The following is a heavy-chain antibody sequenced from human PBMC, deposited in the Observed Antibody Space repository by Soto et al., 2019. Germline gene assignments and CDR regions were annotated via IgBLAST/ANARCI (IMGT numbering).Heavy chain of an antibody. CDR3: ARVTGDTAMGYGMDV. CDR2: IYHSGST. J-gene: IGHJ6*02. Sequence: QVQLQESGPGLVKPSGTLSLTCAVSGGSISSSNWWSWVRQPAGKGLEWMGEIYHSGSTNYNPSLKSRVTISVDKSKNQFTLKLSSVTAADTAVYYCARVTGDTAMGYGMDVWGQGTTVTVSS. D-gene: IGHD5-18*01. V-gene: IGHV4-4*02. CDR1: GGSISSSNW.